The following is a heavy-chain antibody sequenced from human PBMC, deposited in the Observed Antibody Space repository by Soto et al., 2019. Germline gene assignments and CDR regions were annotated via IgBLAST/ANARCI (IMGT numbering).Heavy chain of an antibody. V-gene: IGHV1-69*01. J-gene: IGHJ6*02. CDR2: IIPIFGTA. D-gene: IGHD2-2*01. CDR3: AKVVPAAAGGVYYYGMDV. Sequence: QVQLVQSGAEVKKPGSSVKVSCKASGGTFSSYAISWVRQAPGQGLEWMGGIIPIFGTANYAQKFQGRVTITADESTSTAYMELSSLRSEDTAVYYCAKVVPAAAGGVYYYGMDVWGQGTTVTVSS. CDR1: GGTFSSYA.